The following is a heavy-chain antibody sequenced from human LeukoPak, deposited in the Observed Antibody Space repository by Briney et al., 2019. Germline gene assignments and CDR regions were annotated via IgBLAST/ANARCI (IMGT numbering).Heavy chain of an antibody. D-gene: IGHD3-9*01. CDR3: ARLPRSFDSKDAFDI. V-gene: IGHV4-59*08. J-gene: IGHJ3*02. CDR2: VYYSGTT. CDR1: GGSISNYY. Sequence: PSETLSLTCTVSGGSISNYYWNWIRQPPGKGLEWIGYVYYSGTTNYNPSLQSRVTVSVDTSKNQSSLLLRSVTAADKAVYYCARLPRSFDSKDAFDIWGQGTMVTVSS.